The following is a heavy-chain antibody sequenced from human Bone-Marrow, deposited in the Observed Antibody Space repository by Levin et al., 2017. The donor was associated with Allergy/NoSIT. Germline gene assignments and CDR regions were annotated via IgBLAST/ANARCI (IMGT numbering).Heavy chain of an antibody. CDR1: GFTFDDYA. Sequence: RPGGSLRLSCAASGFTFDDYAMHWVRQAPGKGLEWVSDITWNSGSIGYADSVKGRFTISRDNAKNSLYLQMNSLRAEDTALYYCAKGYCSSTTCFFDYWGQGTLVTVSS. J-gene: IGHJ4*02. D-gene: IGHD2-2*01. CDR2: ITWNSGSI. CDR3: AKGYCSSTTCFFDY. V-gene: IGHV3-9*01.